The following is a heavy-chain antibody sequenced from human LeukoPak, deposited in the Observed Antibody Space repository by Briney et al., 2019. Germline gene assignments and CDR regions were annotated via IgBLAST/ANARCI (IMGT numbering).Heavy chain of an antibody. D-gene: IGHD2-2*01. J-gene: IGHJ6*02. Sequence: GGSLRLSCAASGFTFSDYYMSWVRQAPGKGLEWVSTISGSDGSTYYADSVKGRFTISRDNSKNTLYLQMNSLRAEDTAVYYCTKEVVEAAQGYFSSAMDVWGQGTTVTVSS. CDR2: ISGSDGST. CDR1: GFTFSDYY. CDR3: TKEVVEAAQGYFSSAMDV. V-gene: IGHV3-23*01.